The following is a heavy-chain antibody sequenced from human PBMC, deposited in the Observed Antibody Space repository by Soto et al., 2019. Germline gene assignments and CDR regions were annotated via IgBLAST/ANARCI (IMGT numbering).Heavy chain of an antibody. D-gene: IGHD6-19*01. Sequence: GASVKVSCKASGYTFTSYAMHWVRQAPGQRLEWMGWINAGNGNTKYSQKFEGRVTITRDTSASTAYMELSSLRSEDTAVYYCVTGYSSGWYRGRFDYWGQGTLVTVSS. CDR3: VTGYSSGWYRGRFDY. CDR2: INAGNGNT. CDR1: GYTFTSYA. V-gene: IGHV1-3*01. J-gene: IGHJ4*02.